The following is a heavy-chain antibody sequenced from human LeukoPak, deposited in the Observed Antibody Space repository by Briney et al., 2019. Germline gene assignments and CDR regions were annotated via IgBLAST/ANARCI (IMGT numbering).Heavy chain of an antibody. Sequence: ASVKVSCKASGYTFTSYGISWVRQAPGQGLEWMGWISAYNGNTNYAQKLQGRVTMTTDTSTSTAYMELRSLRSDDTAVYYCARNPWVVVAATATRRAFDIWGQGTMVTVPS. V-gene: IGHV1-18*01. CDR2: ISAYNGNT. D-gene: IGHD2-15*01. J-gene: IGHJ3*02. CDR1: GYTFTSYG. CDR3: ARNPWVVVAATATRRAFDI.